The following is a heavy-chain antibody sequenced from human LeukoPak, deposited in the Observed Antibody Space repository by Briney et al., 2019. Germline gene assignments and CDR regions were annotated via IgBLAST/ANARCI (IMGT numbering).Heavy chain of an antibody. Sequence: GGSLSLSCTASVFIFGVFAISWVRQAPGEGVEWLGFIRNKYNDGNTDYAASVKGRFIISRDDSKSVVYLEMNDLKIEDTAVYYCTRDRWGGGYTSRGMDVWGKGTTVTISS. V-gene: IGHV3-49*04. D-gene: IGHD5-12*01. CDR1: VFIFGVFA. CDR3: TRDRWGGGYTSRGMDV. J-gene: IGHJ6*04. CDR2: IRNKYNDGNT.